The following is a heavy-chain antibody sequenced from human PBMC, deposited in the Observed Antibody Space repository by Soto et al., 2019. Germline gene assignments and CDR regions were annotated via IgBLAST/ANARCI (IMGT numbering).Heavy chain of an antibody. Sequence: GGSLRLSCAASGFSVSKNYMSWVRQAPGKGLEWVSAISGSGGSTYYADSVKGRFTISRDNSKNTLYLQMNSLRAEDTAVYYCAKDRYNWNYGSISNWGQGTLVTVSS. CDR1: GFSVSKNY. CDR3: AKDRYNWNYGSISN. J-gene: IGHJ4*02. V-gene: IGHV3-23*01. CDR2: ISGSGGST. D-gene: IGHD1-7*01.